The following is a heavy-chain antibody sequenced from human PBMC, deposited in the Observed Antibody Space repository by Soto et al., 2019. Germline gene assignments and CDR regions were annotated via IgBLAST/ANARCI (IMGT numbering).Heavy chain of an antibody. V-gene: IGHV1-2*04. J-gene: IGHJ4*02. CDR1: GYTFTGYY. CDR2: INPNSGGT. D-gene: IGHD3-9*01. Sequence: ASVKVSCKASGYTFTGYYMHWVRQAPGQGLEWMGWINPNSGGTNYAQKFQGWVTMTRDTSISTAYMELSRLRSDDTAVYYCAREVPYYDILTGYYLGDGFDYWGQGTLVTVSS. CDR3: AREVPYYDILTGYYLGDGFDY.